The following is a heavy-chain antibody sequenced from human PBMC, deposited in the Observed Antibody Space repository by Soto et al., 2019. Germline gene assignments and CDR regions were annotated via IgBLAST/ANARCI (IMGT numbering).Heavy chain of an antibody. D-gene: IGHD6-13*01. Sequence: QVQLQESGPGLVKPSEALSLACSVSGGSISTYYWSWIRQPPEKGLEWIGFIYYSGSTNYNPSLKSRVTKAVDTSKNQFSLKLSSVTAADTAVYYCARGSSSWPYYFDFWGQGALVTVSS. J-gene: IGHJ4*02. V-gene: IGHV4-59*01. CDR3: ARGSSSWPYYFDF. CDR1: GGSISTYY. CDR2: IYYSGST.